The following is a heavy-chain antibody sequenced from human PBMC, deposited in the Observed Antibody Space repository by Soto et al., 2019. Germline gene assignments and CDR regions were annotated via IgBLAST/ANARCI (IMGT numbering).Heavy chain of an antibody. CDR2: IYYSGST. Sequence: PSETLSLTCTVSGGSISSYYWSWIRQPPGKGLEWIGYIYYSGSTNYNPSLKSRVTISVDTSKNQFSLKLSSVTAADTAVYYCARAHLPGIAAAGTLDVRGQGTTVTVSS. J-gene: IGHJ6*02. V-gene: IGHV4-59*01. CDR3: ARAHLPGIAAAGTLDV. CDR1: GGSISSYY. D-gene: IGHD6-13*01.